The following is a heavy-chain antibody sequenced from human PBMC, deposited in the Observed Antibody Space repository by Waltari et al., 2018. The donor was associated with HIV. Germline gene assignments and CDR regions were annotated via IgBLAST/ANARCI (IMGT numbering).Heavy chain of an antibody. CDR2: IYYSGST. CDR3: ARITYYYDSSGSRGLNFDY. V-gene: IGHV4-39*01. CDR1: GGSISSSSYY. J-gene: IGHJ4*02. Sequence: QLQLQESGPGLVKPSETLSLTCTVSGGSISSSSYYWGWIRQPPGKGLEWIGSIYYSGSTNYNPALKIRVTISVDTSNNQFSLKLSSVTAADTAVYYCARITYYYDSSGSRGLNFDYWGQGTLVTVSS. D-gene: IGHD3-22*01.